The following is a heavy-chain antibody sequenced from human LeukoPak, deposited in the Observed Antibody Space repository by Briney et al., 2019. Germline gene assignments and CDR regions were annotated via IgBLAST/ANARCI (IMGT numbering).Heavy chain of an antibody. CDR3: AKDRGYDLKNYYYYYMDV. J-gene: IGHJ6*03. D-gene: IGHD5-12*01. Sequence: GGSLRLSCAASGFTFSDYNMRWIRQAPGKGLEWVSSISRSGSTKYYADSVKGRFTISRDNAKNSLFLQMNSLRAEDTAVYYCAKDRGYDLKNYYYYYMDVWGKGTTVTVSS. CDR1: GFTFSDYN. CDR2: ISRSGSTK. V-gene: IGHV3-11*01.